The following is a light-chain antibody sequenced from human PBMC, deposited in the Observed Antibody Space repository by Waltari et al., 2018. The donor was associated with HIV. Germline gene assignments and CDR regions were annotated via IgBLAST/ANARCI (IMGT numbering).Light chain of an antibody. CDR2: DNN. CDR3: GTWDSILSAVV. V-gene: IGLV1-51*01. Sequence: QSVLTQPPSVSAAPGQKVTISCSGSSSNIGNNYVSWYQRLPGTAPKLLIYDNNKPPSGLPHLFSGSKAGTAAPLVITRLQTGDDADYYCGTWDSILSAVVFGGGTKLTVL. CDR1: SSNIGNNY. J-gene: IGLJ2*01.